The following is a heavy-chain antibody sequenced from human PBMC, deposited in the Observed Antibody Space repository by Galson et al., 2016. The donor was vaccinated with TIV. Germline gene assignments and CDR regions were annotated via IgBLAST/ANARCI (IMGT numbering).Heavy chain of an antibody. Sequence: SLRLSCAGSGFPFRDYWMTWVRQAPGKGLEWVASITEDGSEKRYLDSVKGRFTFSRENAKNSLYLQMRSLRAEDTAVYYCARLGPSSVFDNWGQGALVTVSS. V-gene: IGHV3-7*01. J-gene: IGHJ4*02. CDR2: ITEDGSEK. CDR1: GFPFRDYW. CDR3: ARLGPSSVFDN.